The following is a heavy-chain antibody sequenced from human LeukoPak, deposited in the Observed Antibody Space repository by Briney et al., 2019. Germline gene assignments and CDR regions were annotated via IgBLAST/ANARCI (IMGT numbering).Heavy chain of an antibody. CDR2: INPNSGGT. CDR1: GYTFTGYY. Sequence: ASVKVSCKASGYTFTGYYMHWVRQAPGQGLEWMGWINPNSGGTNYAQKFQGWVTMTRDTSISTAYMELSRLRSDDTAVYYCARSFDDSSGYYYLYFDRWGRGTLVTVSS. D-gene: IGHD3-22*01. J-gene: IGHJ2*01. CDR3: ARSFDDSSGYYYLYFDR. V-gene: IGHV1-2*04.